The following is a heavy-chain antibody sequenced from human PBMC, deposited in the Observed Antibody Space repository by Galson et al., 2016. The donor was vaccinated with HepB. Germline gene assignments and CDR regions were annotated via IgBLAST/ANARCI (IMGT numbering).Heavy chain of an antibody. J-gene: IGHJ6*02. CDR3: ATLYWNADDYNGMDV. CDR2: IYPDDYDT. D-gene: IGHD1-1*01. Sequence: QSGAEVKKPGESLKISCKGSGFSFTNYWIGWVRQMPGKGLEWMGIIYPDDYDTRYSPSFQGQVTISADKSISTAYLQWSSLKASDTAMYYCATLYWNADDYNGMDVWGQGTTVTVSS. CDR1: GFSFTNYW. V-gene: IGHV5-51*03.